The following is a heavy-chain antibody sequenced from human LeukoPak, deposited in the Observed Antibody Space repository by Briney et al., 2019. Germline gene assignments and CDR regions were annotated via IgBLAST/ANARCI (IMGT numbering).Heavy chain of an antibody. J-gene: IGHJ4*02. Sequence: SETLSLTCTVSGGSIRSYYWSWLRQPPGKGLEWIGYIYLSGSTSYNPSLKSRVTISVDRSKNQFSLKLSSVAAADTAVYYCARSYDTNFDYWGQGTLVTVSS. V-gene: IGHV4-59*01. CDR3: ARSYDTNFDY. D-gene: IGHD3-3*01. CDR1: GGSIRSYY. CDR2: IYLSGST.